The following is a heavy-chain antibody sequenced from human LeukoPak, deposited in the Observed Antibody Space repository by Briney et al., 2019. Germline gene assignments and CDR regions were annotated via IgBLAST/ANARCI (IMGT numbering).Heavy chain of an antibody. CDR1: GYTLTEFS. D-gene: IGHD6-19*01. CDR2: FDPEDGEA. V-gene: IGHV1-24*01. J-gene: IGHJ4*02. Sequence: VASVKVSCKVSGYTLTEFSMHWVRQAPGKGREWIGRFDPEDGEAIYAQKFQGRVTMTEDTSTDTSYMGLSSLRSEDTAMYYCATDLTAVAATYWGQGTLVTVSS. CDR3: ATDLTAVAATY.